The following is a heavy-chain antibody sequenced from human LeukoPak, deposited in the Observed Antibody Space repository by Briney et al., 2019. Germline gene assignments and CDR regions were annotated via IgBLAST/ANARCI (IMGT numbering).Heavy chain of an antibody. Sequence: SQTLSLTCAISGYSVFSKSAARNWIRQTPSRCLEWLGRTYYRSKWSSGYAESVESRLTVSPDTSKNQFSLQLRSVTPEDTAVYYCARSQTGGTFDYWGQGALVTVSS. J-gene: IGHJ4*02. CDR2: TYYRSKWSS. D-gene: IGHD1-26*01. CDR3: ARSQTGGTFDY. CDR1: GYSVFSKSAA. V-gene: IGHV6-1*01.